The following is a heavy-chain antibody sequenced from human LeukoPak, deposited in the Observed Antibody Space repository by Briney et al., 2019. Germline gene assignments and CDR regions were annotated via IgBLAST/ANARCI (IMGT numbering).Heavy chain of an antibody. Sequence: QPGGSLRLSCAASGFTFSSYEMNWVRQAPGKGLEWVSYISSSGSTIYYADSVKGRFTISRDNAKNSLYLQMNSLRAEDTAVYYCASSSFCSSTSCYRTHFQHWGQGTLVTVSS. CDR1: GFTFSSYE. D-gene: IGHD2-2*01. J-gene: IGHJ1*01. CDR2: ISSSGSTI. CDR3: ASSSFCSSTSCYRTHFQH. V-gene: IGHV3-48*03.